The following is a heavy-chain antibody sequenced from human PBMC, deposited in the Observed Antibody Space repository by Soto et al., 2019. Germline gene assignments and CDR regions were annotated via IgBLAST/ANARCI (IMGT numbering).Heavy chain of an antibody. J-gene: IGHJ6*02. Sequence: SLRLSCAASGFTFSSYAMHWVRQAPGKGLEWVAVISYDGSNKYYADSVKGRFTISRDNSKNTLYLQMNSLRAEDTAVYYCARDLKGYCTNGVCYARDYYYYYGMDVWGQGTTATVSS. CDR1: GFTFSSYA. V-gene: IGHV3-30-3*01. D-gene: IGHD2-8*01. CDR2: ISYDGSNK. CDR3: ARDLKGYCTNGVCYARDYYYYYGMDV.